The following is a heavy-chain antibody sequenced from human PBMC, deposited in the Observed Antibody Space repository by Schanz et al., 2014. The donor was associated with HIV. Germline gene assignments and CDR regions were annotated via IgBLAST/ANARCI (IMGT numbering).Heavy chain of an antibody. CDR1: GFTFRSYA. CDR2: IDGRGVST. CDR3: TRGQSGTYGTFDV. Sequence: EVHLEESGGGLVQPGGSLRLSCVASGFTFRSYAMNWVRQTPGKGLQWVSSIDGRGVSTYYGDSLKGRFTISRDNFKDMVYLQMNSLRVEDTALYYCTRGQSGTYGTFDVWGRGTVVTVSS. V-gene: IGHV3-23*04. J-gene: IGHJ3*01. D-gene: IGHD1-26*01.